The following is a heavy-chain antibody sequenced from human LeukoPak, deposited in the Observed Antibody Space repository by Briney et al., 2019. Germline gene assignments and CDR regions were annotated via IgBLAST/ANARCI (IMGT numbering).Heavy chain of an antibody. CDR2: INWNGDNT. D-gene: IGHD3-16*01. CDR3: ARVVWGQLTYYFDY. V-gene: IGHV3-20*04. CDR1: GFTFDDYG. Sequence: GGSLRLSCAASGFTFDDYGMNWVRQAPGKGLEWVSGINWNGDNTNYADSVKGRFTISRDNAKNSLYLQMHSLRAEDTAVYYCARVVWGQLTYYFDYWGQGTLVTVSS. J-gene: IGHJ4*02.